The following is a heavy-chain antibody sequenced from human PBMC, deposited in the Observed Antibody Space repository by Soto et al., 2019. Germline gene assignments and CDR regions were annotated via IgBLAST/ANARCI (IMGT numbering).Heavy chain of an antibody. J-gene: IGHJ6*02. Sequence: VGSLRLSCAASGFTFSDHYMDWVRQAPGKGLEWVGRSRNKANSYTTEYAASVKGRFTISRDDSKNSLYLQMNSLKTEDTAVYYCARGGYCSSTGCYTDYYGMDVWGQGTTVTVSS. CDR2: SRNKANSYTT. CDR3: ARGGYCSSTGCYTDYYGMDV. V-gene: IGHV3-72*01. D-gene: IGHD2-2*02. CDR1: GFTFSDHY.